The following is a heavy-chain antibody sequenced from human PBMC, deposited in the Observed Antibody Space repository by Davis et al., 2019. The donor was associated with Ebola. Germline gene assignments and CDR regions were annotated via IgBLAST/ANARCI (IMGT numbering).Heavy chain of an antibody. V-gene: IGHV1-69*08. CDR2: VIPILGTA. Sequence: SVKVSCKASGGTFSNYTFHWVRQAPGQGLEWMGRVIPILGTADYAQRFQGRVTITADTSTHTAYMELSRLRSDDTAMYYCTRGKWFDPWGQGTLVTVPS. CDR3: TRGKWFDP. CDR1: GGTFSNYT. J-gene: IGHJ5*02.